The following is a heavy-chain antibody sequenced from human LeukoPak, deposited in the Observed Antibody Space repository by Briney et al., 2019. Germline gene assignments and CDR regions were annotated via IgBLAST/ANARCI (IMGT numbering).Heavy chain of an antibody. D-gene: IGHD1-26*01. J-gene: IGHJ4*02. Sequence: SETLSLTCAVYGGSFSGYYWSWIRQPPGKGLERIGEINHSGSTNYNPSLKSRVTISVDTSKTQFSLNLASVTAADTAVYYCARALLGEFPNYFDYWGQGSLVTVSS. V-gene: IGHV4-34*01. CDR2: INHSGST. CDR3: ARALLGEFPNYFDY. CDR1: GGSFSGYY.